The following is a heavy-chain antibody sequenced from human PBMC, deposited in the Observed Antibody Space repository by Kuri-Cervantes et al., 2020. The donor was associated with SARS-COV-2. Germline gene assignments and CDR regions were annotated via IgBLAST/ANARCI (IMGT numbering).Heavy chain of an antibody. CDR2: ISGSGGST. V-gene: IGHV3-23*01. Sequence: GGSLRLSCAASGFTFSSYAMSWVRQAPGKGLEWVSAISGSGGSTYYADSVKGRFTISRDNAKNSLYLQMNSLRAEDTAVYYCATYGIAAAGTEFDPWGQGTLVTVSS. D-gene: IGHD6-13*01. J-gene: IGHJ5*02. CDR3: ATYGIAAAGTEFDP. CDR1: GFTFSSYA.